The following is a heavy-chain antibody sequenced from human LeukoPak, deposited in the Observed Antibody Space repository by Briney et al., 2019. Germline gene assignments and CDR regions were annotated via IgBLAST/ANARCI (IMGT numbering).Heavy chain of an antibody. V-gene: IGHV3-23*01. D-gene: IGHD2-15*01. CDR1: GFIFSNYA. CDR3: AKSRSGVSSCYNY. J-gene: IGHJ4*02. Sequence: GGSLRLSCAASGFIFSNYAMSWVRQAPGKGLEWVSAISGSDDNTYYADSVRGRFTITRDNSKNTLYLQMNSLRAEDTAIYFCAKSRSGVSSCYNYWGQGTLVTVSS. CDR2: ISGSDDNT.